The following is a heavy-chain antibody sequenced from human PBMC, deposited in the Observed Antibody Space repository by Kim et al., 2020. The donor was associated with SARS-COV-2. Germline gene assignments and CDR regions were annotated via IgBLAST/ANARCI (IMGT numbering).Heavy chain of an antibody. CDR3: ARDRRGSNWPYYYYYMDV. Sequence: GGSLRLSCAASGFTFSSYEMNWVRQAPGKGLEWVSYISTSSSTIYYTDSVKGRFTISRDNAKNSLYLQMNSLRAEDTAVYYCARDRRGSNWPYYYYYMDVWGKGTTVTVSS. V-gene: IGHV3-48*03. D-gene: IGHD6-13*01. J-gene: IGHJ6*03. CDR1: GFTFSSYE. CDR2: ISTSSSTI.